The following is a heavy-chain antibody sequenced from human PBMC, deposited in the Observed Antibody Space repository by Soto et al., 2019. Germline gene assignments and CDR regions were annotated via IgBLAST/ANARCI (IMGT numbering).Heavy chain of an antibody. CDR3: ARDGYYGSGGYYYYYGMDV. J-gene: IGHJ6*02. CDR1: GDSVSSNSAA. CDR2: TYYRSKWYN. V-gene: IGHV6-1*01. D-gene: IGHD3-10*01. Sequence: SQTLSLTCAISGDSVSSNSAAWNWIRQSPSRGLERLGRTYYRSKWYNDYAVSVKSRITINPDTSKNQFSLQLNSVTPEDTAVYYCARDGYYGSGGYYYYYGMDVWGQGTTVTVSS.